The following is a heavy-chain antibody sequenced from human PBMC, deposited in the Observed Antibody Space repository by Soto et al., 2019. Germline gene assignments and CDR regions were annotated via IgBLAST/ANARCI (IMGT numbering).Heavy chain of an antibody. D-gene: IGHD6-13*01. V-gene: IGHV1-24*01. CDR1: GYPLTELS. Sequence: GSVKVCVKVSGYPLTELSVHLVRRAPGKGLEWIGGFDPADGEKIYAQKFQGRVTMTEYTSTDTDYMELRSLRSEDTAVYYCATEVASAGGVDYWGQGTLVTSPQ. CDR2: FDPADGEK. CDR3: ATEVASAGGVDY. J-gene: IGHJ4*02.